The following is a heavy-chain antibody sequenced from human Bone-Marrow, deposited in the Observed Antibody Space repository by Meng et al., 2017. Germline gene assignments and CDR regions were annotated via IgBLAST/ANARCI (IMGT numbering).Heavy chain of an antibody. CDR3: ARGGVRGGIDY. V-gene: IGHV4-34*01. J-gene: IGHJ4*02. D-gene: IGHD3-10*01. Sequence: QLQVQQWGVGLLKPSQTLSLTCAVYGGAFSGYYWSWIRQPPGKGLEWIGEINHSGSTNYNPSLKSRVTISVDTSKNQFSLKLSSVTAADTAVYYCARGGVRGGIDYWGQGTLVTVSS. CDR1: GGAFSGYY. CDR2: INHSGST.